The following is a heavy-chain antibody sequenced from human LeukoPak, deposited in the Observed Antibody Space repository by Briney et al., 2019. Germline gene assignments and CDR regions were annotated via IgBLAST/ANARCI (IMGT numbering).Heavy chain of an antibody. CDR2: IRSKANSHAT. D-gene: IGHD3-22*01. Sequence: GGSLRLSCAASGFTFSGSAMHWVRQASGKGLEWVGRIRSKANSHATAYAASVKGRFTISRDDSKNTAYLQMNSLKTEDTAVYYCTRHGDTYYDILGFHMDVWGKGTTVTVSS. CDR1: GFTFSGSA. V-gene: IGHV3-73*01. CDR3: TRHGDTYYDILGFHMDV. J-gene: IGHJ6*03.